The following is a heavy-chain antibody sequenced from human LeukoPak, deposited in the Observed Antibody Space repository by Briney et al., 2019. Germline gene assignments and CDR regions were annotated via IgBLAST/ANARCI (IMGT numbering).Heavy chain of an antibody. D-gene: IGHD2-8*02. CDR1: GFTFSGYW. J-gene: IGHJ6*02. CDR2: ISPDGTTT. V-gene: IGHV3-74*01. Sequence: QTGGSLRLSCAASGFTFSGYWMHWVRQAPGKGLVWVSRISPDGTTTNYADSAEGRFTISRDNAKNTLYLQMNGLRDEDPAVYYCTRVLAGRSGLMDVWGRGTAITVSS. CDR3: TRVLAGRSGLMDV.